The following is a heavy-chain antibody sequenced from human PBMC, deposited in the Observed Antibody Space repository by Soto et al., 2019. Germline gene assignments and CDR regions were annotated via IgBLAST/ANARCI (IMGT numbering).Heavy chain of an antibody. V-gene: IGHV3-23*01. CDR2: ISGSGGST. J-gene: IGHJ4*02. D-gene: IGHD3-16*02. CDR3: AKQRGLYDYIWGSYRYHFDY. CDR1: GFTFSSYA. Sequence: GSLRLSCAASGFTFSSYAMSWVRQAPGKGLEWVSAISGSGGSTYYADSVKGRFTISRDNSKNTLYLQMNSLRAEDTAVYYCAKQRGLYDYIWGSYRYHFDYWGQGTLVTVSS.